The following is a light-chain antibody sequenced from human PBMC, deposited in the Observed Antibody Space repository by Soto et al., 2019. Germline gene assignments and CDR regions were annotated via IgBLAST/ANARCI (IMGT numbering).Light chain of an antibody. CDR3: AAWDDSLNAWV. CDR2: GIT. CDR1: SSNIGAGYD. Sequence: QAVVTQPPSVSGAPGQRVTISCTGSSSNIGAGYDVHWYQQLPGTAPKLLIYGITNRPSGVPDRFSGSKSGTSASLAISGLRSEDEAFYYCAAWDDSLNAWVFGGGTQLTVL. J-gene: IGLJ3*02. V-gene: IGLV1-40*01.